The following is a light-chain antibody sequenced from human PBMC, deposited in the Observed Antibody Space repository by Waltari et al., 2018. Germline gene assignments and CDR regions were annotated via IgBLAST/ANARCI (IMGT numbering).Light chain of an antibody. CDR1: SSNIAEGYD. J-gene: IGLJ2*01. CDR3: QSYDSSLGGSV. CDR2: GNS. Sequence: QSVLTQPPSVSGAPGQRVTIPCPGSSSNIAEGYDVNWSQQIPGKAPKLLIHGNSNRPSGVPDRISGSKSGTSASLAITGLQAEDEADYYCQSYDSSLGGSVFGGGTKLTVL. V-gene: IGLV1-40*01.